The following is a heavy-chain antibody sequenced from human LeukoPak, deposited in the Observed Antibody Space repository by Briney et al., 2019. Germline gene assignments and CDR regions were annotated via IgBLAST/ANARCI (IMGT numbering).Heavy chain of an antibody. D-gene: IGHD6-13*01. J-gene: IGHJ4*02. Sequence: PSHTLSISRTVSGDGIICGAYYSSWIRHPPRISLECIGYMYYSGSSYYNPSLQSRVSISVDTSKKQVSLQLSSVTAAATAVYYCARMRQQLVSDYWGQGTLVTVSS. V-gene: IGHV4-31*03. CDR3: ARMRQQLVSDY. CDR2: MYYSGSS. CDR1: GDGIICGAYY.